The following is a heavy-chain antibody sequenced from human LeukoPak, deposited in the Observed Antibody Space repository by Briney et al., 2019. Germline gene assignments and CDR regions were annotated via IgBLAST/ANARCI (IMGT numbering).Heavy chain of an antibody. D-gene: IGHD3-16*01. CDR3: ARDYIGGWNDY. CDR2: INWNSGTI. CDR1: GFTFDDYA. J-gene: IGHJ4*02. Sequence: GGSLRLSCAASGFTFDDYAMHWVRQAPGKGLEWVSGINWNSGTIGYADSVKGRFTISRDNAMNSLYLQMNSLRAEDTAVYYCARDYIGGWNDYWGQGALVTVSS. V-gene: IGHV3-9*01.